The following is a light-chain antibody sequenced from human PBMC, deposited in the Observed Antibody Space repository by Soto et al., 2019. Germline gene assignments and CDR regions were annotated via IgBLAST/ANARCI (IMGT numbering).Light chain of an antibody. CDR2: GAS. CDR1: RSVSSSF. CDR3: LQYDSSPLT. V-gene: IGKV3-20*01. Sequence: EIVLTQSPGTLSLSPGERATLSCRASRSVSSSFLAWYQQKAGQAPRLLIYGASSRATGIPDRFSGSGSGTDFTLTISTLEPEDFAVYYCLQYDSSPLTFGGGTKVEIK. J-gene: IGKJ4*01.